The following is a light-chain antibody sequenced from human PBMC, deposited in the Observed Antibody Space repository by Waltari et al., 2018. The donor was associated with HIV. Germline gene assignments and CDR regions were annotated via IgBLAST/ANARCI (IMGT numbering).Light chain of an antibody. V-gene: IGLV6-57*04. CDR3: QSYDSSNVV. CDR1: SGSIASNY. CDR2: GDN. J-gene: IGLJ2*01. Sequence: NFMLTQPHSVSESPGKTVTISCTRSSGSIASNYVQWYQQRPGSAPTPVIDGDNQRPAGVADRFSGSIDSASNSASLTISGLKTEDEADYYCQSYDSSNVVFGGGTKLTVL.